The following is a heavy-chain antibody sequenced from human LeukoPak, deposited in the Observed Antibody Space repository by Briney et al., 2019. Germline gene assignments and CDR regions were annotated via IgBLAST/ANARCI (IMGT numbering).Heavy chain of an antibody. J-gene: IGHJ3*02. V-gene: IGHV4-30-2*01. CDR1: GGSLSSGGYS. CDR3: ARATPPYYYDSSGYHGKDAFDI. D-gene: IGHD3-22*01. Sequence: SETLSLTCAVSGGSLSSGGYSWSWIRQPPGKGLEWIGYIYHSGSTYYNPSLKSRVTISVDRSKNQFSLKLSSVTAADTAVYYCARATPPYYYDSSGYHGKDAFDIWGQGTMVTVSS. CDR2: IYHSGST.